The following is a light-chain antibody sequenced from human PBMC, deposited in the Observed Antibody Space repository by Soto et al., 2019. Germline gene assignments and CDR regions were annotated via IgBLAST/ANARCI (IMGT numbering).Light chain of an antibody. CDR1: NSDIGAGYD. CDR2: ANN. V-gene: IGLV1-40*01. Sequence: QSVLTQPPSVSGAPGQRVTISCTGSNSDIGAGYDVHWYQQLPGTAPKLVIYANNNRPSGVPDRFSASKSGTSASLAITGLQADDEADYYCQSYDSSLRGVFGTGTKVT. CDR3: QSYDSSLRGV. J-gene: IGLJ1*01.